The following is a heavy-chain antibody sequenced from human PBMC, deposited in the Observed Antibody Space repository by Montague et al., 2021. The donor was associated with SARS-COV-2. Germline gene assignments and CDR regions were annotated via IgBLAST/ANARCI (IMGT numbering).Heavy chain of an antibody. D-gene: IGHD2-21*01. CDR2: SDHSGIT. V-gene: IGHV4-38-2*02. CDR1: GGSISSGSY. Sequence: SETLSLTCTVSGGSISSGSYWGWIRQPPGKGLEWIGTSDHSGITYYSPSLKSRVTISLDTSKNQFSLNLDSVTASDTAMYYCARVISAVAVDNFYFDYWGQGTLVTVSS. CDR3: ARVISAVAVDNFYFDY. J-gene: IGHJ4*02.